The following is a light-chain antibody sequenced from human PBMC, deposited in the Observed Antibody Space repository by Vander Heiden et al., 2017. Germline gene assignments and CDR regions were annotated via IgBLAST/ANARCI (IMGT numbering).Light chain of an antibody. CDR2: KDS. Sequence: SYELTQPPSVSVSPGQPARITCSGDALPKQYAYWYQQKPGQAPVLVIYKDSERPSGIPERFSGSSSGTTVTLTISGVQAEDEADYYCQSADSSGTSGVFGGGTKLTVL. J-gene: IGLJ2*01. CDR3: QSADSSGTSGV. CDR1: ALPKQY. V-gene: IGLV3-25*03.